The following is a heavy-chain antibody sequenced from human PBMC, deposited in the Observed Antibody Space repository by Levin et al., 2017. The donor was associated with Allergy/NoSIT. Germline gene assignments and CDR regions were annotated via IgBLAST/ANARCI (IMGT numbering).Heavy chain of an antibody. CDR2: IYYSGST. V-gene: IGHV4-61*01. Sequence: PSETLSLTCTVSGGSVSSGSYYWSWIRQPPGKGLEWIGYIYYSGSTNYNPSLKSRVTISVDTSKNQFSLKLSSVTAADTAVYYCARLANYYGMDVWGQGTTVTVSS. CDR1: GGSVSSGSYY. CDR3: ARLANYYGMDV. J-gene: IGHJ6*02.